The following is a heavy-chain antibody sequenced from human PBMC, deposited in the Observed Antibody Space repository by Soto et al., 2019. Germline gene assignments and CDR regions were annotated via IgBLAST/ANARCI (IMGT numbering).Heavy chain of an antibody. D-gene: IGHD2-2*01. CDR3: GKKVLFVPAGPSHRFGP. J-gene: IGHJ5*02. CDR1: GFTFSSYA. CDR2: ISGSGSSA. V-gene: IGHV3-23*01. Sequence: EVQLLESGGGFVQPGGSLRLSCAASGFTFSSYAMRWVRQAPGKGLEWVSGISGSGSSAYYGDSVQGRFTISRDNYKNTLYLDMDSLRVDHTAGYYCGKKVLFVPAGPSHRFGPWGQGTLVT.